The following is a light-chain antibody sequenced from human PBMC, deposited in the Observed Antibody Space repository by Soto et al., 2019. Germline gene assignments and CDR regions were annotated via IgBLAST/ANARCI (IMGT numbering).Light chain of an antibody. Sequence: DIQMTQSPSSVSASVGDRVTIAVLASQSISSYLNWYQQKPGKAPKLLIYAASSLQGGVPSRFSGSGSGTHFTLTISSLQPEDFATYYCQQSYNSPFTFGPGTKVDIK. CDR2: AAS. V-gene: IGKV1-39*01. J-gene: IGKJ3*01. CDR1: QSISSY. CDR3: QQSYNSPFT.